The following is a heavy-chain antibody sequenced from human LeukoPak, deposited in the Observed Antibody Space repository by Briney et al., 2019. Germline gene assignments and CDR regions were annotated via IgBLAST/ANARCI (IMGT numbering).Heavy chain of an antibody. Sequence: GGSLRLSCSDSGFSGITFSTYPMNWVRQAPGKGLQWVSTITDTGDRRYYAESVKGRFTVSRENSKGTLYLQMNSLRPEDTAFYYCARDWDYWGQGTLVTVSS. V-gene: IGHV3-23*01. CDR3: ARDWDY. CDR1: GFSGITFSTYP. J-gene: IGHJ4*02. CDR2: ITDTGDRR.